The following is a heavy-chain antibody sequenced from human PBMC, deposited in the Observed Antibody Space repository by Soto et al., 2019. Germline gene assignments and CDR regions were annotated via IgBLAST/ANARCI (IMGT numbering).Heavy chain of an antibody. J-gene: IGHJ5*02. CDR1: GFTFSSYA. V-gene: IGHV3-23*01. CDR3: GKDIINGWTKNWFDP. D-gene: IGHD6-19*01. Sequence: EVQLLESGGDLVQPGGSLRLSCAASGFTFSSYAMSWVRQAPGKGLEWVSAISGSGGTTYYADSVKGRFTISRDNSKNTLFLQMNSLRVDDTAVYYCGKDIINGWTKNWFDPWGQGTLVTVSS. CDR2: ISGSGGTT.